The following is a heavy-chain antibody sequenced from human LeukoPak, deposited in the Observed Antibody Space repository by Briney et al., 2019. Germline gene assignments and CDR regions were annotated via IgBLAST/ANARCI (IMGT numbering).Heavy chain of an antibody. D-gene: IGHD3-10*01. CDR2: INHSGGT. CDR3: ARGPRYYYGSGSPFDY. J-gene: IGHJ4*02. V-gene: IGHV4-34*01. Sequence: SETLSLTCAVYGGSFSGYYWSWIRQPPGKGLEWIGEINHSGGTNYNPSLKSRVTISVDTSKNQFSLKLSSVTAADTAVYYCARGPRYYYGSGSPFDYWGQGTLVTVSS. CDR1: GGSFSGYY.